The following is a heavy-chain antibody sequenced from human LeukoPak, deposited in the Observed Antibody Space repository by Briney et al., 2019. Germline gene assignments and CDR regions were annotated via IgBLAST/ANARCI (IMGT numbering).Heavy chain of an antibody. D-gene: IGHD1-26*01. J-gene: IGHJ3*02. Sequence: GGSLRLSCAASGFTFSSYAMSWVRQAPGKGLEWVSAISGSGGSTYYADSVKGRFTISRDNAKNSLYLQMNSLRAEDTAVYYCARDRRSYPDAFDIWGQGTMVTVSS. V-gene: IGHV3-23*01. CDR2: ISGSGGST. CDR3: ARDRRSYPDAFDI. CDR1: GFTFSSYA.